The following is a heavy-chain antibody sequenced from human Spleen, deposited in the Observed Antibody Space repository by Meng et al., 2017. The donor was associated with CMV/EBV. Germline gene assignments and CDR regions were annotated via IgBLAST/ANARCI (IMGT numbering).Heavy chain of an antibody. CDR3: ATQDAFCSVF. CDR1: GGSITISNW. J-gene: IGHJ4*02. Sequence: LTCAVSGGSITISNWWSWVRKPPGKGLEWIGEFSQSGSTNYSPSLKSRVTMSLDKSKNQFSLQLSSVTAADTAVYYCATQDAFCSVFWGQGALVTVSS. V-gene: IGHV4-4*02. D-gene: IGHD2-15*01. CDR2: FSQSGST.